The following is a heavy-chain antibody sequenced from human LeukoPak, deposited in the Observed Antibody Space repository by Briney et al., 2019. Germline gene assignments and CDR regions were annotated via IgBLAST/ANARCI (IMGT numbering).Heavy chain of an antibody. CDR2: IYYSGST. V-gene: IGHV4-38-2*02. D-gene: IGHD1-26*01. CDR3: ARHPPGGSYYY. CDR1: GYSISSGYY. Sequence: PSETLSLTCTVSGYSISSGYYWGWIRQPPGKGLEWIGTIYYSGSTYYNPSLKSRVTISVDTPKNQFSLKLSSVTAADTAVYYCARHPPGGSYYYWGQGTLVTVSS. J-gene: IGHJ4*02.